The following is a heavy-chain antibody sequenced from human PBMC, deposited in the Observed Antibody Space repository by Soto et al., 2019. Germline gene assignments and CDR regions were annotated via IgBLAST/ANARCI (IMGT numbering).Heavy chain of an antibody. CDR1: GFTFSDYG. Sequence: PXVSLRLSCVASGFTFSDYGLNWVRQAPGKGLEWVSTINYSGDSTYYADSVKGRFTVSRDNSKNTLYLQMNSLRVQDTAVYYCARDPSSGSADYWGQGTLVTVSS. V-gene: IGHV3-23*01. J-gene: IGHJ4*02. CDR2: INYSGDST. CDR3: ARDPSSGSADY. D-gene: IGHD3-10*01.